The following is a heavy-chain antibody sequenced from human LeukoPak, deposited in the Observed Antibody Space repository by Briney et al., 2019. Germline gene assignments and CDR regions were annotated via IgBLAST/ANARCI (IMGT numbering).Heavy chain of an antibody. D-gene: IGHD6-19*01. CDR1: GGTFSSYA. J-gene: IGHJ4*02. Sequence: SVKVSCKASGGTFSSYAISWVRQAPGQGLEWMGGIIPIFGTANYAQKFQGRVAITADESTSTAYMELSSLRSEDTAVYYCARVSSGWYHFDYWGQGTLVTVSS. CDR2: IIPIFGTA. CDR3: ARVSSGWYHFDY. V-gene: IGHV1-69*13.